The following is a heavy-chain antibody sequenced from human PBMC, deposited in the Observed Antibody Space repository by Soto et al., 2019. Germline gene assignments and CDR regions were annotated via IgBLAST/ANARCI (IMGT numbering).Heavy chain of an antibody. CDR3: ARWGEHYSGYSDGFDP. Sequence: QVQLVQSGAEVKKPGSSVKVSCKASGGTFSSYAIRWVRQAPGQGLEWMGGIIPIFGTANYAQKFQGRVTITADKATSPAYMELSSLRSEDTDVYYCARWGEHYSGYSDGFDPWGQGTLVTVSS. CDR1: GGTFSSYA. CDR2: IIPIFGTA. J-gene: IGHJ5*02. D-gene: IGHD5-12*01. V-gene: IGHV1-69*06.